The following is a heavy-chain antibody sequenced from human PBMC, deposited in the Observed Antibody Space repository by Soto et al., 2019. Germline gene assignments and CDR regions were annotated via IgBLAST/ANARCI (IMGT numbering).Heavy chain of an antibody. D-gene: IGHD3-10*01. V-gene: IGHV3-30-3*01. Sequence: PGGSLRLSCAASGFTFSSYAMHWVRQAPGKGLEWVAVISYDGSNKYYADSVKGRFTISRDNSKNTLYLQMNSLRAEDTAVYYCARDGQPRITMVRGAHYYYYGMDVWGQGTTVTVSS. J-gene: IGHJ6*02. CDR3: ARDGQPRITMVRGAHYYYYGMDV. CDR1: GFTFSSYA. CDR2: ISYDGSNK.